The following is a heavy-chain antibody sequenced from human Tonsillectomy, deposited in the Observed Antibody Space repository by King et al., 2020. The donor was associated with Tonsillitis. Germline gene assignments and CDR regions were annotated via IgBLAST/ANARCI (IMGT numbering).Heavy chain of an antibody. CDR2: ISGDGGTT. J-gene: IGHJ4*02. CDR1: GFTLRRYA. V-gene: IGHV3-23*04. D-gene: IGHD6-13*01. Sequence: VQLVESGGGLVQPGGSLSLSCAASGFTLRRYAMSWVRQAPGKGLIWVSAISGDGGTTYYADSVKGRFTISRDNSKNTLFLKMNSLRAEDTAIYYCAKGEGRSSCPDYWGQGTLVSVSS. CDR3: AKGEGRSSCPDY.